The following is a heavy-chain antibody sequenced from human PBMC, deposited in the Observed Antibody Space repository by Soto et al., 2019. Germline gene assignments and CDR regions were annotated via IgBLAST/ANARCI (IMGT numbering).Heavy chain of an antibody. Sequence: SGPTLVNPAQTLTLSCTFSGFSLSTSGVGVGWIRQPPGKALEWLALIYWDDDKRYSPSLKSRLTITKDTSKNQVVLTKTNMKPVDTVTYYCAHRRSGSPFDYWGQGTLVTVSS. CDR2: IYWDDDK. V-gene: IGHV2-5*02. CDR3: AHRRSGSPFDY. D-gene: IGHD1-26*01. CDR1: GFSLSTSGVG. J-gene: IGHJ4*02.